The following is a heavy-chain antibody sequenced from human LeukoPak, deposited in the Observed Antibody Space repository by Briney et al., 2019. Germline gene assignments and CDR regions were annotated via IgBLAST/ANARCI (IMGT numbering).Heavy chain of an antibody. D-gene: IGHD6-13*01. J-gene: IGHJ4*02. V-gene: IGHV5-51*01. CDR3: ARLYDYSSSWYYFDY. CDR2: IYPGDSDT. Sequence: GESLKISCKGSAYTFTSYWIAWVRQMPGKGLEWMGIIYPGDSDTRYSPSFQGQVTISADKSISTAYLQWSSLKASDTAMYYCARLYDYSSSWYYFDYWGQGTLVTVSS. CDR1: AYTFTSYW.